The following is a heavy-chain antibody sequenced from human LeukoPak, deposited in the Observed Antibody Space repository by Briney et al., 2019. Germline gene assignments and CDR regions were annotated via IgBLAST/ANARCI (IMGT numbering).Heavy chain of an antibody. V-gene: IGHV4-30-4*01. CDR2: IYYSGST. D-gene: IGHD3-22*01. CDR1: GGSISSGDYY. CDR3: ARDRQVDSSGYYGMDY. J-gene: IGHJ4*02. Sequence: SETLSLTCTVSGGSISSGDYYWSWIRQPPGKGLEWIGYIYYSGSTYYNPSLKSRVTISVDTSKNQFSLKLSSVTAADTAVYYCARDRQVDSSGYYGMDYWGQGTLVTVSP.